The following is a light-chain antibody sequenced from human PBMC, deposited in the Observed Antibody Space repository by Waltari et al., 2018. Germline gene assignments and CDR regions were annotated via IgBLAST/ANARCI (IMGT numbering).Light chain of an antibody. J-gene: IGLJ2*01. CDR1: SSNIGAGYD. V-gene: IGLV1-40*01. Sequence: QSVPTPPPSVSGAPGQTVTISCIGGSSNIGAGYDVHRYQHLPQTAPKLLIYASTNRPSGISDRFSGSKSGTSASLVITGLQIEDEAVYYCQSYDTRLSASVIFGGGTELTVL. CDR3: QSYDTRLSASVI. CDR2: AST.